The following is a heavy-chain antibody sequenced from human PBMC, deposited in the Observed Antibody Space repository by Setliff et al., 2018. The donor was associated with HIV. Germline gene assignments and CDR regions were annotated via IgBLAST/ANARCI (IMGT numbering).Heavy chain of an antibody. CDR3: ARGAYRDGYDY. D-gene: IGHD5-18*01. Sequence: ASVKVSCKAAGGTFNSYILSWVRQAPGQGLEWMGWMNPNSGNTGYAQKFQGRVTMTRNTSISTAYMELSSLRSEDTAVYHCARGAYRDGYDYWGQGTLVTVSS. CDR2: MNPNSGNT. CDR1: GGTFNSYI. V-gene: IGHV1-8*02. J-gene: IGHJ4*02.